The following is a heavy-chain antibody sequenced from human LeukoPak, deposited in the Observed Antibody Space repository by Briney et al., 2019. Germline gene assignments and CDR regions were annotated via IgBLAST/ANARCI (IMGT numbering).Heavy chain of an antibody. Sequence: PPGGSLRLSCAASGFTFSSYAMSWVRQAPGKGLEWVSAISGSGGSTYYADSVKGRFTISRDNSKNTLYLQMNSLRAEGTAVYYCAKGMIAVVTYFDYWGQGTLVTVSS. V-gene: IGHV3-23*01. D-gene: IGHD3-22*01. CDR3: AKGMIAVVTYFDY. CDR1: GFTFSSYA. J-gene: IGHJ4*02. CDR2: ISGSGGST.